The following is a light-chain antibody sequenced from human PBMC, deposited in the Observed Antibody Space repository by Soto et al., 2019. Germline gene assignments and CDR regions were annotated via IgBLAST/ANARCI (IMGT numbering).Light chain of an antibody. CDR3: RSYAGSNNFVL. V-gene: IGLV2-8*01. CDR2: EVT. J-gene: IGLJ2*01. Sequence: QSALTQPPSASGSPGQSVTISCTGTRSDVGAYKYVSWYQQHPGKAPKLMLYEVTKRPSGVPHRFSGSKSGNTASLTVSGLQAEDEADYYCRSYAGSNNFVLFGGGTQLTVL. CDR1: RSDVGAYKY.